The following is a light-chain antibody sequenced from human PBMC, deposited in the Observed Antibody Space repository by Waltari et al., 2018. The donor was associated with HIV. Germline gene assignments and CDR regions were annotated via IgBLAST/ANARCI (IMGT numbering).Light chain of an antibody. V-gene: IGLV4-69*01. CDR3: QTWGTGIHVV. Sequence: QLVLTQSPSASASLGASVKLTCTLSSGHSSYAIACHQQQPEKAPRYLMRLNSDGNHTTGDGIPDRFSGSSSGAERYLIISSLQSEDEADYYCQTWGTGIHVVFGGGTKLTVL. CDR1: SGHSSYA. CDR2: LNSDGNH. J-gene: IGLJ3*02.